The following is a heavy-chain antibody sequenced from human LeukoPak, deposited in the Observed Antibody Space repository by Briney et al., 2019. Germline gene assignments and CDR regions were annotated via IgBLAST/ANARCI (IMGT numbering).Heavy chain of an antibody. J-gene: IGHJ4*02. CDR2: IRFDGGDT. V-gene: IGHV3-74*01. Sequence: GGSLRLSCAASGFTFNNYWMHWVRQAPGMGLVWVSSIRFDGGDTAYADSAKGRFTISRDNSKNTLYLQMNSLRAEDTAVYYCAKDQPPTGYSSSWYFAGVDFDYWGQGTLVTVSS. CDR3: AKDQPPTGYSSSWYFAGVDFDY. CDR1: GFTFNNYW. D-gene: IGHD6-13*01.